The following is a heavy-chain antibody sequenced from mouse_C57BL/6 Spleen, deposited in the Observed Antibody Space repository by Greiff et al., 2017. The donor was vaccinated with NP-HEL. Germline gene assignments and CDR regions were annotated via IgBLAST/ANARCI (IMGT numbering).Heavy chain of an antibody. CDR1: GFNIKDYY. CDR3: APIYYYGSDAMDY. J-gene: IGHJ4*01. Sequence: VQLQQSGAELVKPGASVKLSCTASGFNIKDYYMHWVKQRTEQGLSWIGRIDPEDGETKYAPKFQGKATITADTSSNPASLQLSSLTSEDTAVYYCAPIYYYGSDAMDYWGQGTSVTVSS. D-gene: IGHD1-1*01. V-gene: IGHV14-2*01. CDR2: IDPEDGET.